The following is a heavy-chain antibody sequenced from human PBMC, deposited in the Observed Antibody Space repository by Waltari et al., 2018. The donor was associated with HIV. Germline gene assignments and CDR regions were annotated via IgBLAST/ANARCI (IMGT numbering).Heavy chain of an antibody. CDR2: ITRFNGNT. Sequence: QMQLVQSGAEVKKTGSSVKASCKASGYTFTYRYLPWVRPAPGQALEWMGWITRFNGNTNYAQKFQDRVTITRDRSMSTAYMELSSLRFEDTAMYYCARSRDYGSGKDYDMDVWGQGTTVTVSS. CDR1: GYTFTYRY. D-gene: IGHD3-10*01. V-gene: IGHV1-45*02. J-gene: IGHJ6*02. CDR3: ARSRDYGSGKDYDMDV.